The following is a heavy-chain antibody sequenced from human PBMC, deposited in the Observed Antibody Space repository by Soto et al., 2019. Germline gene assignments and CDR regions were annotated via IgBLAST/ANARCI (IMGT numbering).Heavy chain of an antibody. D-gene: IGHD1-7*01. CDR1: GGSFSGYY. CDR2: INHSGST. J-gene: IGHJ4*02. V-gene: IGHV4-34*01. Sequence: SETLSLTCAVYGGSFSGYYWSWIRQPPGKGLEWIGEINHSGSTNYNPSLKSRVTISVDTSKNQFSLKLSSVTAADTAVYYCASSAYNWNYVPSFDYWGQGTLVTVSS. CDR3: ASSAYNWNYVPSFDY.